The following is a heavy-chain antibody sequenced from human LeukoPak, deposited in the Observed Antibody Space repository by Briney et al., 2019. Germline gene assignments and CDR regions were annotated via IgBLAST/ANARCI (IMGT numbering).Heavy chain of an antibody. J-gene: IGHJ4*02. V-gene: IGHV1-69*05. CDR2: IIAIFGKA. CDR3: ARGGDIVATINPFDY. Sequence: ASVKVSCKASGGTFSSYAISWVRQAPGQGLEWMGGIIAIFGKANYAQKFQGRGTITTDESTSKAYMELSRLRYEGKGVYYCARGGDIVATINPFDYWGQGTLVTVSS. CDR1: GGTFSSYA. D-gene: IGHD5-12*01.